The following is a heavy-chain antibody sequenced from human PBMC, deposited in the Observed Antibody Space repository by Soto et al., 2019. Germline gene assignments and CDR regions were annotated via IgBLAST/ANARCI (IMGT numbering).Heavy chain of an antibody. D-gene: IGHD2-2*02. J-gene: IGHJ6*02. CDR2: ISYDGSNK. CDR3: AKFLGYCSSTSCYKRDYYYYGMDV. Sequence: QVQLVESGGGVVQPGRSLRLSCAASGFTFSSYGMHWVRQAPGKGLEWVAVISYDGSNKYYADSVKGRFTISRDNSKNTLYLQMNSLRAEDTAVYYCAKFLGYCSSTSCYKRDYYYYGMDVWGQGTTVTVSS. V-gene: IGHV3-30*18. CDR1: GFTFSSYG.